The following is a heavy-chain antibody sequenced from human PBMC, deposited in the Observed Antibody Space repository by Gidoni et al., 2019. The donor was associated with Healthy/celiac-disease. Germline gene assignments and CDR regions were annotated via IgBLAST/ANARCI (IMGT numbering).Heavy chain of an antibody. CDR2: INHSGST. D-gene: IGHD2-2*01. V-gene: IGHV4-34*01. CDR3: ARAFRYCSSTSCYAPYYYYYGMDV. CDR1: GGSFSGYY. Sequence: KPSETLSLTCAVYGGSFSGYYWSWLRQPPGKGLEWIGEINHSGSTNYNPSLKSRVTISGDTSKKQFSLKLSSVTAADTAVYYCARAFRYCSSTSCYAPYYYYYGMDVWGQGTTVTVSS. J-gene: IGHJ6*02.